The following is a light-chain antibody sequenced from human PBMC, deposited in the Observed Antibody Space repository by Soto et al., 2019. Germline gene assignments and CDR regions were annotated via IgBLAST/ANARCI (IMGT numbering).Light chain of an antibody. CDR2: EVT. V-gene: IGLV2-14*01. CDR3: SSYASSSSYV. Sequence: QSALTQPASVSGSAGQSITISCAGTSSDVGGYNHVSWYQIHPGKAPKLIIYEVTSRPSGVSYRFSGSKSGNSASLTISGLQADDEADYYCSSYASSSSYVVGGGTKVTVL. CDR1: SSDVGGYNH. J-gene: IGLJ1*01.